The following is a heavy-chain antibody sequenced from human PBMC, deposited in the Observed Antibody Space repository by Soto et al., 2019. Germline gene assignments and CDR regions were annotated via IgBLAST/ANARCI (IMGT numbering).Heavy chain of an antibody. Sequence: GGPLRPSCQASGFPSRTYPMPWVRQAPGKGLEWVAVISYDGSNKYYADSVKGRFTISRDNSKNTLYLQMNSLRAEDTAVYYCARKAFLEWLLAYYYYYGMDVWGQGTTVTV. D-gene: IGHD3-3*02. CDR2: ISYDGSNK. V-gene: IGHV3-30-3*01. CDR3: ARKAFLEWLLAYYYYYGMDV. J-gene: IGHJ6*02. CDR1: GFPSRTYP.